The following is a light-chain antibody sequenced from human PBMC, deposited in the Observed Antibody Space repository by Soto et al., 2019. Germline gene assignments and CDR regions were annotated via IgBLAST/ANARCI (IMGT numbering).Light chain of an antibody. CDR2: GAS. J-gene: IGKJ2*01. Sequence: EIVMTQSPATLSASPGERATLSCTASQSVSSNLAWYQQKPGQAPRLLIYGASTSATGIPARFSGSGSGTEFTLSISSLQSEDFAVYYCQQYNNWTPTNTFGQGDKLEIK. CDR1: QSVSSN. CDR3: QQYNNWTPTNT. V-gene: IGKV3-15*01.